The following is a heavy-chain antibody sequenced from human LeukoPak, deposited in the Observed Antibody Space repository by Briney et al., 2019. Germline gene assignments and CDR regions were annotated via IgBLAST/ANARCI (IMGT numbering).Heavy chain of an antibody. Sequence: SETLSLTCTVSGGSISSYYWSWIRQPAGKGLEWIGRIYTSGSTNYNPSLKSRVTMSVDTSKNQFSLKLSSVTAADTAVYYCARQPTYYGSGSYYNDEPGLFDYWGQGTLVTVSS. CDR1: GGSISSYY. CDR2: IYTSGST. D-gene: IGHD3-10*01. J-gene: IGHJ4*02. CDR3: ARQPTYYGSGSYYNDEPGLFDY. V-gene: IGHV4-4*07.